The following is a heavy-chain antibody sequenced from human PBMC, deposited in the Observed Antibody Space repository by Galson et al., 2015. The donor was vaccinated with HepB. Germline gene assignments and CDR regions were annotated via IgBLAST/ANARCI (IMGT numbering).Heavy chain of an antibody. CDR3: ARDGRGYCADGSCYPNWLHS. V-gene: IGHV3-23*01. Sequence: SLRLSCAASGFTFSTDAMNWVRQAPGKGLEWVSVIGGRGGTRHYAESVKGRFTISRDNSMDTLFLEMTNLRVDDTAVYYCARDGRGYCADGSCYPNWLHSWGQGTPVIVSS. CDR1: GFTFSTDA. J-gene: IGHJ5*01. CDR2: IGGRGGTR. D-gene: IGHD2-15*01.